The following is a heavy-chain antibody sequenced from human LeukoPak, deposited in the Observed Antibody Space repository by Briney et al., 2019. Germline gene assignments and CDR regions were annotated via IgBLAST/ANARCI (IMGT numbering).Heavy chain of an antibody. CDR1: GGSTSSYY. CDR2: IYTSGST. D-gene: IGHD2-2*01. J-gene: IGHJ6*03. CDR3: ARDRYCSSTSCKYASYYMDV. Sequence: PSETLSLTCTVSGGSTSSYYWSWIRQPAGKGLGWTGRIYTSGSTNYNPSLKSRVTMSVDTSKNQFSLKLSSVTAADTAVYYCARDRYCSSTSCKYASYYMDVWGKGTTVTVSS. V-gene: IGHV4-4*07.